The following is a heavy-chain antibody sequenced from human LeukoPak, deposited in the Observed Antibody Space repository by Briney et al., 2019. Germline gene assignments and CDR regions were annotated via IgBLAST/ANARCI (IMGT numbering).Heavy chain of an antibody. CDR1: GFTFSNYA. J-gene: IGHJ4*02. CDR2: ISYDGSVE. D-gene: IGHD6-13*01. CDR3: ARALGSSWDSSLDS. V-gene: IGHV3-30*01. Sequence: GRSLRLSCAASGFTFSNYAMHWVRQSPGKGLEWLALISYDGSVEKNAASVKGRFTISRDNSKNTLYLQMNSLRTDDTAVYYCARALGSSWDSSLDSWGQGTLVTVSS.